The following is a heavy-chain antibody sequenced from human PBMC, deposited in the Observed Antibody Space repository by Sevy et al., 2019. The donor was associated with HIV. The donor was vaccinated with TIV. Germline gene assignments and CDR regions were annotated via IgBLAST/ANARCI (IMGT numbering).Heavy chain of an antibody. CDR1: GFTFSSYA. Sequence: GGSLRLSCAASGFTFSSYAMHWVRQAPGKGLEWVAVISYDGSNKYYADSVKGRFTISRDNSKNTLYLQMNSLRAKDTAVYYCARDELITGTTRRENYFDYWGQGTLVTASS. D-gene: IGHD1-20*01. CDR2: ISYDGSNK. V-gene: IGHV3-30-3*01. J-gene: IGHJ4*02. CDR3: ARDELITGTTRRENYFDY.